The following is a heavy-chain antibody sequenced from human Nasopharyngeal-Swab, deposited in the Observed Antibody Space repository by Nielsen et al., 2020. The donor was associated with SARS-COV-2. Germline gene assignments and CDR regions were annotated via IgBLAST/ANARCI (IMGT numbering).Heavy chain of an antibody. CDR1: GFTFSDYD. D-gene: IGHD3-3*01. V-gene: IGHV3-13*01. Sequence: GESLKISCAVSGFTFSDYDMHWVRQATGKGLEWVSAIGTGGDTYYPGSVKGRFTISRENAKNSLYLQMNSLRAGDTAAYYCARAPPHYDFWSGYTGGASYFDYWGQGTLVTVSS. CDR2: IGTGGDT. CDR3: ARAPPHYDFWSGYTGGASYFDY. J-gene: IGHJ4*02.